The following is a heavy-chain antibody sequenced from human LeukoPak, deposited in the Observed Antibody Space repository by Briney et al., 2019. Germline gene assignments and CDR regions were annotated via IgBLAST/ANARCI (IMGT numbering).Heavy chain of an antibody. CDR2: ISWNSGSI. CDR3: ASPFSSGWYYY. Sequence: PGGSLRLSCAASGFTFDDYAMHWVRQAPGKGLEWVSGISWNSGSIGYADSVKGRFTISRDNAKNSLYLQMNSLRAEDTALYYCASPFSSGWYYYWGQGTLVTVSS. CDR1: GFTFDDYA. V-gene: IGHV3-9*01. J-gene: IGHJ4*02. D-gene: IGHD6-19*01.